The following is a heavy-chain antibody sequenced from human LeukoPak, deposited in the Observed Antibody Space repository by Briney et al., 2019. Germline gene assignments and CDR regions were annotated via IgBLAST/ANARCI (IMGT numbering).Heavy chain of an antibody. CDR2: ISKDGSDK. D-gene: IGHD1-7*01. CDR3: ARDYWWNYDY. V-gene: IGHV3-30-3*01. CDR1: GFTFSDYA. Sequence: GGSLRLSCAASGFTFSDYAMHWVRQAPGKGLEWVAVISKDGSDKYYPGSVRGRFTISRDNSKNTIYLQMDSLRAEDTAIYYCARDYWWNYDYWGQGTLVTVSS. J-gene: IGHJ4*02.